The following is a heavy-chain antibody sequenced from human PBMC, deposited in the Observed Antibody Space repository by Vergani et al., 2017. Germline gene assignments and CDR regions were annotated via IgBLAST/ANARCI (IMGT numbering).Heavy chain of an antibody. D-gene: IGHD3-10*01. CDR2: IIPIFGTA. J-gene: IGHJ6*02. CDR3: ARGWFGESVKQSIYYYYYGMDV. Sequence: QVQLVQSGAEVKKPGSSVKVSCKASGGTFSSYAISWVRQAPGQGLEWMGGIIPIFGTANYAQKFQGRVTITADESTSTAYMELSSLRSEDTAVYYCARGWFGESVKQSIYYYYYGMDVWGQGP. CDR1: GGTFSSYA. V-gene: IGHV1-69*01.